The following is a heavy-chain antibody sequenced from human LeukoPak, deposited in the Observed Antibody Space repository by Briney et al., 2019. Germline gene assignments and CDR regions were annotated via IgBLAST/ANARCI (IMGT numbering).Heavy chain of an antibody. CDR1: GFSFSNYG. CDR2: MQYDGSVE. D-gene: IGHD3-9*01. J-gene: IGHJ5*02. CDR3: AQDIPIKQVPGLGPGS. Sequence: QTGGSLRLSCAASGFSFSNYGIHWVRQAPGKGLEWVTFMQYDGSVEFYANSVTGRFTISKDNSKNTVYLQMNSLRTEDTAVYFCAQDIPIKQVPGLGPGSWGQGTLVTVSS. V-gene: IGHV3-30*02.